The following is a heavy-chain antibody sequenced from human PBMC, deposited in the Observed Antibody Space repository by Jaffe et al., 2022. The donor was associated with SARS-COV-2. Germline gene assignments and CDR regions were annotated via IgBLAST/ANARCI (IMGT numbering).Heavy chain of an antibody. CDR1: GFTFSSYW. CDR3: ARYFDILTGYIRFDY. D-gene: IGHD3-9*01. V-gene: IGHV3-7*01. Sequence: EVQLVESGGGLVQPGGSLRLSCAASGFTFSSYWMSWVRQAPGKGLEWVANIKQDGSEKYYVDSVKGRFTISRDNAKNSLYLQVNSLRAEDTAVYYCARYFDILTGYIRFDYWGQGTLVTVSS. J-gene: IGHJ4*02. CDR2: IKQDGSEK.